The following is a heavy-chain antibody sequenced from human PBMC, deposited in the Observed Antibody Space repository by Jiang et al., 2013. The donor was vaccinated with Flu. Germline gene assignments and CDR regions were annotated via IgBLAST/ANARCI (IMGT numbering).Heavy chain of an antibody. CDR1: FSLSDYY. V-gene: IGHV3-23*01. D-gene: IGHD3-10*01. Sequence: FSLSDYYMSWIRQAPGRAEWSQLLLVVVVPTYYADSVKGRLTVSRDNSKNTLYLQMDSLRAEDTAAYYCAKDRGRDTYFGEFDSWGQGTVVTVSS. CDR3: AKDRGRDTYFGEFDS. CDR2: LLVVVVPT. J-gene: IGHJ5*01.